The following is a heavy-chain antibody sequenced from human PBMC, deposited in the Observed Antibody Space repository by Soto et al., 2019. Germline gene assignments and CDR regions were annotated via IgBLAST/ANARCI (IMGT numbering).Heavy chain of an antibody. CDR3: ARDLGPYYDILTGTNNWFDP. V-gene: IGHV3-33*01. CDR1: GFTFSSYG. CDR2: IWYDGSNK. J-gene: IGHJ5*02. Sequence: AGGSLRLSCAASGFTFSSYGMHWVRQAPGKGLEWVAVIWYDGSNKYYADSVKGRFTISRDNSKNTLYLQMNSLRAEDTAVYYCARDLGPYYDILTGTNNWFDPWGQGTLVTVSS. D-gene: IGHD3-9*01.